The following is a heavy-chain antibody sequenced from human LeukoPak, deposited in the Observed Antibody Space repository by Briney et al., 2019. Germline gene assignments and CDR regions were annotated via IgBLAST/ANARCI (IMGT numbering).Heavy chain of an antibody. CDR1: GGSISSGDYY. D-gene: IGHD2-2*01. Sequence: PSQTLSLTCTVSGGSISSGDYYWSWIRQPPGKGLEWIGYIYYSGSTYYNASLKSRVTISVDTSKNQFSLKLSSVTAADTAVYYCARESIVVPAAIDYWGQGTLVTVSS. CDR3: ARESIVVPAAIDY. J-gene: IGHJ4*02. CDR2: IYYSGST. V-gene: IGHV4-30-4*08.